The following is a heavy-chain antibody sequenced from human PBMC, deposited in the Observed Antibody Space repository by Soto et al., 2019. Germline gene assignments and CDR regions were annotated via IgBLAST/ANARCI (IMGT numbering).Heavy chain of an antibody. D-gene: IGHD5-12*01. CDR3: ASLEMATIRVDY. CDR1: GFTFSSYS. Sequence: GGSLRLSCAASGFTFSSYSMNWVRQAPGKGLEWVSSISSSSSYIYYADSVKGRFTISRDNAKNSLYLQMNSLRAEDTAVYYCASLEMATIRVDYWGQGTLVTVSS. V-gene: IGHV3-21*01. J-gene: IGHJ4*02. CDR2: ISSSSSYI.